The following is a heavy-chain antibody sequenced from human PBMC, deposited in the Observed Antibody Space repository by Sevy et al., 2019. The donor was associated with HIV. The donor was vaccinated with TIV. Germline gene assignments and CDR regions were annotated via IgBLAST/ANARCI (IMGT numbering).Heavy chain of an antibody. V-gene: IGHV1-69*13. J-gene: IGHJ5*02. CDR1: GGTFSSYA. CDR3: ARDLPGEAVAGYWFDP. CDR2: IIPIFGTA. D-gene: IGHD6-19*01. Sequence: ASVKVSCKASGGTFSSYAISWVRQAPGQGLEWMGGIIPIFGTANYAQKFQGRVTIPADESTSTANMELSRLRSEDTAVYYCARDLPGEAVAGYWFDPWGQGTLVTVSS.